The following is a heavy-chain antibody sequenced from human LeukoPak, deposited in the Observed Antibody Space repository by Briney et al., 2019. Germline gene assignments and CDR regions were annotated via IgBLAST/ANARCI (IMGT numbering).Heavy chain of an antibody. D-gene: IGHD6-19*01. CDR3: ARDGIAVAGTGAFDI. V-gene: IGHV1-2*04. Sequence: ASVKVSCKASGYTFTGYYMHWVRQAPGQGLEWMGWINPNSGGTNYAQKFQGWVTMTRDTSISTAYMELSRLRSDDTAVYYCARDGIAVAGTGAFDIWGQGTMVTVSS. CDR2: INPNSGGT. CDR1: GYTFTGYY. J-gene: IGHJ3*02.